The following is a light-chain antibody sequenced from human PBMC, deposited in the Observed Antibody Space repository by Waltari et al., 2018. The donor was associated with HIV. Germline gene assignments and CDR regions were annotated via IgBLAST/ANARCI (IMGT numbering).Light chain of an antibody. CDR1: QSISSTY. J-gene: IGKJ5*01. CDR3: QQYETSPST. V-gene: IGKV3-20*01. CDR2: GAF. Sequence: EIVLTQSPGTLSLSPGERAILSCRASQSISSTYLAWYQQRPGQAPRLLIYGAFSRAPGIPDRFSGGGSGSDFTLTISRLEPDDFAVYYCQQYETSPSTFGQGTRLEIK.